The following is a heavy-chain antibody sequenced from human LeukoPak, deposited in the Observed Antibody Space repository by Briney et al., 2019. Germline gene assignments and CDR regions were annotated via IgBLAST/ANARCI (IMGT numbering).Heavy chain of an antibody. Sequence: PAETLSLTCTVSGGSISSSSYYWGWIRQPPGMGLDWLGIIYFSGSTLYNPSLNSRVTISLDRSQNQVSLSLTSVTAADTAMYYCATGKERDYFHMDVWGKGTTVIVSS. J-gene: IGHJ6*03. D-gene: IGHD1-26*01. CDR3: ATGKERDYFHMDV. CDR2: IYFSGST. CDR1: GGSISSSSYY. V-gene: IGHV4-39*07.